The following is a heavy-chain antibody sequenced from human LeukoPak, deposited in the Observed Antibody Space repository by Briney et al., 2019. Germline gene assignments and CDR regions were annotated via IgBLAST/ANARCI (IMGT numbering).Heavy chain of an antibody. V-gene: IGHV3-23*01. CDR2: NENRANT. J-gene: IGHJ6*02. D-gene: IGHD3-16*01. Sequence: NENRANTHYADSVQGRFTISRDNSKNTLYLQMSSLRVEDTAVYYCAKDAQHDDVWAPVTTVTVSS. CDR3: AKDAQHDDV.